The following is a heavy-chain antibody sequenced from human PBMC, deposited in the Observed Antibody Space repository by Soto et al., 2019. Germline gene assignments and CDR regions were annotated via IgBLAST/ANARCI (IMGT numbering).Heavy chain of an antibody. Sequence: QVQLVQSGAEVKKPGASVKVSCKASGYTFTSYALHWVRQAPGQRLEWMGWINAGNGNTKYSQKFQGRVTITRDTSASTAYMELSSLRSEDTAVYYCARGYGGPIGWFDPWGQGTLVTVSS. V-gene: IGHV1-3*01. CDR1: GYTFTSYA. CDR2: INAGNGNT. CDR3: ARGYGGPIGWFDP. J-gene: IGHJ5*02. D-gene: IGHD3-16*01.